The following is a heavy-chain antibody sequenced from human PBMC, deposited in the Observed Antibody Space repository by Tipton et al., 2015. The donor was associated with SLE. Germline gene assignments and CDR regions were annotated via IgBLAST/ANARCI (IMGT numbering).Heavy chain of an antibody. CDR2: IYYSGST. V-gene: IGHV4-39*07. D-gene: IGHD2-15*01. CDR1: GGSISSSSYY. CDR3: ARGAGSSGDFDY. Sequence: TLSLTCTVSGGSISSSSYYWGWIRQPPGKGLEWIGSIYYSGSTYYNPSLKSRVTISVDTPKNQFSLKLSSVTAADTAAYYCARGAGSSGDFDYWGQGTLVTVSS. J-gene: IGHJ4*02.